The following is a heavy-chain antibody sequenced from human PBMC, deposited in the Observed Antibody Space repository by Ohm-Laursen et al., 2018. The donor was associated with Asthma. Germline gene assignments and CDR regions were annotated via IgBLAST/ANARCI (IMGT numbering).Heavy chain of an antibody. J-gene: IGHJ4*02. V-gene: IGHV2-5*01. CDR3: AHRRKGYSSSWYDYYFDY. CDR2: IYWNDDK. D-gene: IGHD6-13*01. Sequence: TQTLTLTCTFSGFSLSTSGVGVGWIRQPPGKALEWLALIYWNDDKRYSPSLKSRLTITKDTSKNQVVLTMTNLDPVDTATYYCAHRRKGYSSSWYDYYFDYWGQGTLVTVSS. CDR1: GFSLSTSGVG.